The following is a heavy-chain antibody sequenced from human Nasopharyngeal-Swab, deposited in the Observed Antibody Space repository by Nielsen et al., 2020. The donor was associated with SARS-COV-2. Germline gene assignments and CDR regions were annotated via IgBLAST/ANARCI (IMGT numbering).Heavy chain of an antibody. CDR3: ARDRWAAAANIFLDS. CDR1: GFSFSSYS. Sequence: GESLKISCEASGFSFSSYSMNWVRQAPGKGLEWLSYMSSNSRAIFYADSAKGRFTISRDNTKNFLYLDMNSLRVEDTAVYYCARDRWAAAANIFLDSWGQGTPVTVSS. D-gene: IGHD6-13*01. CDR2: MSSNSRAI. J-gene: IGHJ4*02. V-gene: IGHV3-48*04.